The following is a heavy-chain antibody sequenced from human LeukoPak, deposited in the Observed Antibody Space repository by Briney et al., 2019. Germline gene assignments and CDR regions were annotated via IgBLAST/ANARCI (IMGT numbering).Heavy chain of an antibody. J-gene: IGHJ4*02. D-gene: IGHD3-3*01. CDR1: GGSISSGSYY. Sequence: SQTLSLTCTVSGGSISSGSYYWSWIRQPAGKGLEWIGRIYTSGSTNYNPSLKSRVTISVDTSKTQFSLKLSSVTAADTAVYYCARGPYDFWSGYTQGFDYWGQGTLVTVSS. CDR3: ARGPYDFWSGYTQGFDY. CDR2: IYTSGST. V-gene: IGHV4-61*02.